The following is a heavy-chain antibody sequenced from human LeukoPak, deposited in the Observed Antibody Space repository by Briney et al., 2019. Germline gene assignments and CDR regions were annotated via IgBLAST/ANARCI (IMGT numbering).Heavy chain of an antibody. Sequence: GGSLRLSCAASGFTFSSYEMNWVRQAPGKGLEWVSYISSSGSTIYYADSVKGRFTISRDNAKNSLYLQMNSLRAEDTALYYCAKDTSGIAAAPDYWGQGTLVTVSS. J-gene: IGHJ4*02. CDR2: ISSSGSTI. CDR3: AKDTSGIAAAPDY. CDR1: GFTFSSYE. D-gene: IGHD6-13*01. V-gene: IGHV3-48*03.